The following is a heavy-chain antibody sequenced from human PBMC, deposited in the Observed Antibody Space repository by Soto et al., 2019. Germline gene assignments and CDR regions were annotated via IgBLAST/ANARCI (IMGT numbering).Heavy chain of an antibody. Sequence: SETLSLTCTVTGDSINSRSYYWGWLRQPPGKGLEWIGSIYYSGRTYNNPSLRCRVSMSIDTSKDQFSLKLKSVTAADAALYFCARHRTPVVTKAYFDVWGPGSLVTVSS. V-gene: IGHV4-39*01. D-gene: IGHD3-22*01. CDR3: ARHRTPVVTKAYFDV. J-gene: IGHJ4*02. CDR2: IYYSGRT. CDR1: GDSINSRSYY.